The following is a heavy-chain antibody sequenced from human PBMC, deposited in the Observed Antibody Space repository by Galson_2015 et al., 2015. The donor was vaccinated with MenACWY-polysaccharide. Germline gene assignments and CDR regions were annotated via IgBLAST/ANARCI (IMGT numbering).Heavy chain of an antibody. CDR1: GFTFSGYA. J-gene: IGHJ4*02. CDR2: VNWDGTNT. D-gene: IGHD3-10*01. CDR3: AKDDSGSSPY. V-gene: IGHV3-43*02. Sequence: SLRLSCAASGFTFSGYAMRWVRQAPGKGLEWVALVNWDGTNTYYADSVKGRFTISRDNSKNSLYLQMNSLRTEDTALYYCAKDDSGSSPYWGQGTLVTVSS.